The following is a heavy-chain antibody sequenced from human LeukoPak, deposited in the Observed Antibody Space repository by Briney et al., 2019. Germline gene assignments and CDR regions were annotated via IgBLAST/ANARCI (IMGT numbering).Heavy chain of an antibody. V-gene: IGHV3-21*01. CDR3: ARDVVAASGILDY. CDR2: ISSSSSYI. Sequence: GGSLRLSCVASGFTFSSYSMNSVRQAPGKGLEWVSHISSSSSYIYYADPVKGRLTISRDKAKNPLYLQMNSLRAEDTAVYYCARDVVAASGILDYWGQGTLVTVSS. D-gene: IGHD6-13*01. J-gene: IGHJ4*02. CDR1: GFTFSSYS.